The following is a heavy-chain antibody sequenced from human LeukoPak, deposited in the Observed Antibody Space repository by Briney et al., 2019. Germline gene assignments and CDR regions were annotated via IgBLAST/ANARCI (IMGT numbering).Heavy chain of an antibody. D-gene: IGHD7-27*01. CDR2: INHSGST. Sequence: SETLSLTCAVYAGSFSGYYWSWIRQPPGKGLEWIGEINHSGSTNYNPSLKSRVTISVDTSKNQFSLKLSSVTAADTAVYYCARPRANWGFWRGPFDYWGQGTLVTVSS. CDR3: ARPRANWGFWRGPFDY. J-gene: IGHJ4*02. V-gene: IGHV4-34*01. CDR1: AGSFSGYY.